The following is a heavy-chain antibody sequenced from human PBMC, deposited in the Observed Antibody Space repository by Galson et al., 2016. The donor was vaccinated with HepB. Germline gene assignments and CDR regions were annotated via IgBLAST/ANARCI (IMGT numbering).Heavy chain of an antibody. Sequence: ETLSLTCTVSGGSISSDFWSWFRQPPGKGLEWIGYISYSGSTNQNPSLRGRVSISGDTSKNQFTLTLNSVTAADTAVYYCAGIISLFGVLNDWGQGSLVTVSS. J-gene: IGHJ4*02. CDR1: GGSISSDF. D-gene: IGHD3-3*01. CDR3: AGIISLFGVLND. V-gene: IGHV4-59*08. CDR2: ISYSGST.